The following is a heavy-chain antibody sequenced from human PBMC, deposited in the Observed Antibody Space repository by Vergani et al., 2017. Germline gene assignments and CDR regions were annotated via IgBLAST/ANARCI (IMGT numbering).Heavy chain of an antibody. V-gene: IGHV4-59*11. CDR3: ARDGVGVSRAMAHYGSGSYGLVV. CDR1: FDSIRNLY. Sequence: QVQLQESGPGLVKSSETLSLTCSVSFDSIRNLYCNWIRQPPGKGLEWIGSIHYSENTNYNPSLETRVTISVDTSKNQFSLTLTSVTAADTAVYYCARDGVGVSRAMAHYGSGSYGLVVWGQGTLVTVSS. J-gene: IGHJ4*02. D-gene: IGHD3-10*01. CDR2: IHYSENT.